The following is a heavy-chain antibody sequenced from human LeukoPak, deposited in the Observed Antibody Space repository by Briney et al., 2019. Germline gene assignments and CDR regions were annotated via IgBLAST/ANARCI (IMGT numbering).Heavy chain of an antibody. J-gene: IGHJ4*02. CDR3: GSLGYCSSTRCSLPYFDY. V-gene: IGHV3-74*01. D-gene: IGHD2-2*01. CDR2: INGDGSST. CDR1: GFTFSSYW. Sequence: QSGGSLRLSCAASGFTFSSYWMHWVRQAPGKGLVWVSRINGDGSSTTYADSVKGRFTISRDNAKNTLYPQMNSLRAEDTAVYYCGSLGYCSSTRCSLPYFDYWGQGTLVTVSS.